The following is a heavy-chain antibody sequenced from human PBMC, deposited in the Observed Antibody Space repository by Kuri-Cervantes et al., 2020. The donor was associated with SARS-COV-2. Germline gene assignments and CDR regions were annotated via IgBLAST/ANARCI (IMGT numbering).Heavy chain of an antibody. D-gene: IGHD3-10*01. V-gene: IGHV4-39*01. J-gene: IGHJ5*02. CDR3: ARHTSTGWFDP. CDR1: GGAISSSSYY. Sequence: SDTLSLICTDAGGAISSSSYYWGWVRRPPGKGLEWIGSINYSGSTFYSPNLKSRVTISVDTSTNQFSLKLTSVTAADTAVYYCARHTSTGWFDPWGRGTLVTVSS. CDR2: INYSGST.